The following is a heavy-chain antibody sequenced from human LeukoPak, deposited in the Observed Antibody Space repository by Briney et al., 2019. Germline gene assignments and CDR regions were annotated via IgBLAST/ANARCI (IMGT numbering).Heavy chain of an antibody. CDR1: GGTFSSYT. Sequence: GASVKVSCKASGGTFSSYTISWVRQAPGQGLEWMGRIIPILGIANYAQKFQGRVTITADKSTSTAYMELSSLRSEDTAVYYCARDYNDFWSQFRYYMDVWAEGPRSPSP. J-gene: IGHJ6*03. V-gene: IGHV1-69*04. CDR3: ARDYNDFWSQFRYYMDV. CDR2: IIPILGIA. D-gene: IGHD3-3*01.